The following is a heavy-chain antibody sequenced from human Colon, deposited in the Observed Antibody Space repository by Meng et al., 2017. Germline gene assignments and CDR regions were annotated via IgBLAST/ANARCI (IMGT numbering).Heavy chain of an antibody. CDR2: INHSGST. CDR1: GGSFSGYY. Sequence: SETLSLTCAVYGGSFSGYYWSWIRQPPGKGLEWIGEINHSGSTNYNPSLKRRVTISVDTSKNQFSLQLSSVTAADTAVYYCARGSSSSSWYASYYYYGLDVWGQGATVTVSS. J-gene: IGHJ6*02. D-gene: IGHD6-13*01. CDR3: ARGSSSSSWYASYYYYGLDV. V-gene: IGHV4-34*01.